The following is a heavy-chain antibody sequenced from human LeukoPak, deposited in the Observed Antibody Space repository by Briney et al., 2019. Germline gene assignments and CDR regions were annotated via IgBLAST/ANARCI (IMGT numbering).Heavy chain of an antibody. CDR3: ARDSSSLGEFDY. J-gene: IGHJ4*02. D-gene: IGHD6-13*01. V-gene: IGHV1-8*01. CDR2: MNANTGNT. Sequence: ASVKVSCKSSGYTFTSYEINWVRQAAGQGLEWMGWMNANTGNTDSAQKFQGRVTMTWNTSISTAYMELSSLRSEDTAVYYCARDSSSLGEFDYWGQGTLVTVSS. CDR1: GYTFTSYE.